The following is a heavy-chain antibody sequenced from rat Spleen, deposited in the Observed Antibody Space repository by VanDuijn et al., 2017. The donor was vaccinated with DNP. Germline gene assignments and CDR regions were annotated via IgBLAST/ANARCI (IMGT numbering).Heavy chain of an antibody. CDR2: ISYDGGST. CDR3: TTANYPGIIDY. J-gene: IGHJ2*01. Sequence: EVQLVESGGGLVQPGRSLKLSCAASGFTLSDYYMAWVRQAPTKGLEWVASISYDGGSTYHRDSVKGRITISRDNAKSSLYLQMDSLRSEDTATYYCTTANYPGIIDYWGQGVMVTVSS. V-gene: IGHV5-20*01. D-gene: IGHD1-4*01. CDR1: GFTLSDYY.